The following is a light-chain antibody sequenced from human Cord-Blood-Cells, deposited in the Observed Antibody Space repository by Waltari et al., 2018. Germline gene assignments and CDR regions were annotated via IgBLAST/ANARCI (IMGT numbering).Light chain of an antibody. V-gene: IGKV1-39*01. CDR1: QNISSY. J-gene: IGKJ2*01. Sequence: DIQMTQSPSSLSAPVGDRVPTTCRASQNISSYLNWYQQKPGKAPKLLIYAGSSLQSGVPSRFSGSGSGTDFTLTISSLQPEDVATYYCQQSYSTPYTFGQGTKLEIK. CDR3: QQSYSTPYT. CDR2: AGS.